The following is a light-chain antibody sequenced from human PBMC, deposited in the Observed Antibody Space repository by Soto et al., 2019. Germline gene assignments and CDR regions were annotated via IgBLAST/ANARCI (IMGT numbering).Light chain of an antibody. J-gene: IGKJ5*01. V-gene: IGKV3-20*01. CDR2: GSS. CDR1: QAVSPNY. Sequence: LTRSAATLSLTPGRAATRACGASQAVSPNYLAWCQQKPGHPPRLLIYGSSKRATGIPDRFSGSKSGTDSTFIMRGPEAQEAAVHSFQQYGSSPSAFGQGTRLEIK. CDR3: QQYGSSPSA.